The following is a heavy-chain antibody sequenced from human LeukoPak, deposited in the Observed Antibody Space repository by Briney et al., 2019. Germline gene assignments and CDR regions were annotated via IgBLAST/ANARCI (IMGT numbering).Heavy chain of an antibody. V-gene: IGHV3-74*01. CDR2: INTDGSST. CDR3: ASSLYYYDSSGYYYDAFDI. Sequence: GGSLRLSCAASGFTFSSYWMHWVRQAPGKGLVWVSRINTDGSSTSYADSVKGRFTISRDNAKNTLYLQMNSLRAEDTAVYYCASSLYYYDSSGYYYDAFDIWGQGTMVTVSS. J-gene: IGHJ3*02. CDR1: GFTFSSYW. D-gene: IGHD3-22*01.